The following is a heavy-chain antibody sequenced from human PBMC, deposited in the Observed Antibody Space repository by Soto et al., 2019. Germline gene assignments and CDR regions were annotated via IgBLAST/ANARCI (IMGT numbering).Heavy chain of an antibody. CDR1: GFTFSSYS. CDR3: ARDNGGYCSSTSCYPFDP. Sequence: GGSLRLSCAASGFTFSSYSMNWVRQAPGKGLEWVSSISSSSSYIYYADSVKGRFTISRDNAKNSLYLQMNSLRAEDTAVYYCARDNGGYCSSTSCYPFDPWGQGTLVTVSS. CDR2: ISSSSSYI. V-gene: IGHV3-21*01. J-gene: IGHJ5*02. D-gene: IGHD2-2*01.